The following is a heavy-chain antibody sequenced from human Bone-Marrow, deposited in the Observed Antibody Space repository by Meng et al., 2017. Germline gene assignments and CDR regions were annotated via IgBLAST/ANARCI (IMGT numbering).Heavy chain of an antibody. CDR3: SGHVDY. CDR1: GFTFSNAW. V-gene: IGHV3-15*01. CDR2: MKSNVDGGTV. Sequence: QLVEVGGDLVGPGGSLRLSCAASGFTFSNAWMTWVRQAPGKGLEWIGRMKSNVDGGTVDYAAAVKGRFFISRDDSENTFYLQMNSLKTEDTAVYYCSGHVDYWGHGTLVTVSS. J-gene: IGHJ4*01.